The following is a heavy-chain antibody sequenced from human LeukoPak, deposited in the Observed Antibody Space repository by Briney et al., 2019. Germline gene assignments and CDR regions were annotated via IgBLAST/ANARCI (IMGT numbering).Heavy chain of an antibody. V-gene: IGHV3-48*03. J-gene: IGHJ4*02. CDR2: IGSSGRTR. CDR1: GFPFSFFE. CDR3: ALLAVASDFDY. Sequence: GGSLRLSCAVSGFPFSFFEINWVRLAPGKGLEWVSNIGSSGRTRYYADSVKGRFSISRDNAKNSLYLQMNSLRVEDTGVYYCALLAVASDFDYWGQGALVTVSS. D-gene: IGHD6-19*01.